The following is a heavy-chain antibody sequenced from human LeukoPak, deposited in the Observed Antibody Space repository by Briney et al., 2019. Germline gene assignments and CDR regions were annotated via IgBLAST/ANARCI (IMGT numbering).Heavy chain of an antibody. D-gene: IGHD3-22*01. CDR2: IYHSGST. CDR1: GGSISSGGYY. V-gene: IGHV4-30-2*01. J-gene: IGHJ4*02. Sequence: SQTLSLTCTVSGGSISSGGYYWSWIRQPPGKGLEWIGYIYHSGSTYYNPSLKSRVTILVDRSKNQFSLKLSSVTAADTAVYYCARENILHDISYFDYWGQGTLVTVSS. CDR3: ARENILHDISYFDY.